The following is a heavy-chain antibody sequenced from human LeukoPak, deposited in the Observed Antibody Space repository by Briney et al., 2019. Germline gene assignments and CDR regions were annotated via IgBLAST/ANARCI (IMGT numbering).Heavy chain of an antibody. J-gene: IGHJ3*02. Sequence: GGSLRLSCAASGFTVSSNYMSWVRQAPGKGLEWVSAISGSGGSTYYADSVKGRFTISRDNSKNTLYLQMNSLRADDTAVYYCAKAPLYNWNFGAFDIWGQGTMVTVSS. CDR3: AKAPLYNWNFGAFDI. V-gene: IGHV3-23*01. CDR2: ISGSGGST. D-gene: IGHD1-1*01. CDR1: GFTVSSNY.